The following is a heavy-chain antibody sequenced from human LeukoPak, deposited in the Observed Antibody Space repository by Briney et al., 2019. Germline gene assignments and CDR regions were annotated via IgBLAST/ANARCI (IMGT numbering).Heavy chain of an antibody. V-gene: IGHV4-34*01. CDR1: GGSFSGYY. CDR3: ARRGIVVVVAARVNWFDP. D-gene: IGHD2-15*01. CDR2: INHSGST. J-gene: IGHJ5*02. Sequence: SETLSLTCAVYGGSFSGYYWSWIRQPPGKGLEWIGEINHSGSTNYNPSLKSRVTISVDTSMNQFSLKLSSVTAADTAVYYCARRGIVVVVAARVNWFDPWGQGTLVTVSS.